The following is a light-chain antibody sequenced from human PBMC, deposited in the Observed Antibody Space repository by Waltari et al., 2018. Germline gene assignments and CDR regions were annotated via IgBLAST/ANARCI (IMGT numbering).Light chain of an antibody. CDR3: QQYNSSPLS. CDR1: QGISSW. V-gene: IGKV1-12*01. J-gene: IGKJ2*03. Sequence: DIQMTQSPSSLSASVGDRVTITCRASQGISSWLAWYQKKPGKAPNLLIYKTSNLQSGVPSRFSGSGSGTDFTLTISSLQPEDFATYYCQQYNSSPLSFGQGTKLEI. CDR2: KTS.